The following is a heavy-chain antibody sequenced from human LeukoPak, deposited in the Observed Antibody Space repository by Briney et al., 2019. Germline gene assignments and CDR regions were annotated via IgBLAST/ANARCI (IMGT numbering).Heavy chain of an antibody. CDR3: ARDEGSSYPFDY. V-gene: IGHV4-39*07. Sequence: PSEALSLTCTVSGGSISSSSYYWGWIRQPPGKGLEWIGSIYYSGSTYYNPSLKSRVTISVDTSKNQFSLNLSSVTAADTAVYFCARDEGSSYPFDYWGQGTLVTVSS. D-gene: IGHD2-2*01. CDR2: IYYSGST. CDR1: GGSISSSSYY. J-gene: IGHJ4*02.